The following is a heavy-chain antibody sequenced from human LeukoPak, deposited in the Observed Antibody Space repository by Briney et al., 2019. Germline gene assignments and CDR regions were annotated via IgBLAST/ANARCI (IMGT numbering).Heavy chain of an antibody. D-gene: IGHD6-13*01. CDR1: GFTFSDHY. V-gene: IGHV3-23*01. Sequence: GGSLRLSYAASGFTFSDHYMDWVRQAPGKGLEWVSAISGSGGSTYYADSVKGRFTISRDNSKNTLYLQMNSLRAEDTAVYYCARELAAGGTNPYYYYYGLDVWGQGTTVTVSS. J-gene: IGHJ6*02. CDR2: ISGSGGST. CDR3: ARELAAGGTNPYYYYYGLDV.